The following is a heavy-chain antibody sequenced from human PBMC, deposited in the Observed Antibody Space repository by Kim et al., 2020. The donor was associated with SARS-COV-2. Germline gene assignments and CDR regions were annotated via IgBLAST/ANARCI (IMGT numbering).Heavy chain of an antibody. CDR1: GFTFSSYG. V-gene: IGHV3-30*18. J-gene: IGHJ4*02. CDR2: ISYDASNK. D-gene: IGHD2-15*01. CDR3: AKGPAGGPPKDY. Sequence: GGSLRLSCAASGFTFSSYGMHWVRQAPGKGLEWVASISYDASNKYYADSVKGRFIISRDNSKNTLYLQMNSLRVEDTAVYYCAKGPAGGPPKDYWGQGTLVTVSS.